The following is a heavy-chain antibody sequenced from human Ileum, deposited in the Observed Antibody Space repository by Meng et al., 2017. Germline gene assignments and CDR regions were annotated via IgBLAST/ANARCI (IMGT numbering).Heavy chain of an antibody. D-gene: IGHD2-15*01. CDR2: MNPNSGNT. CDR3: ARGRKYCSDGICYSGRYYFDY. V-gene: IGHV1-8*01. J-gene: IGHJ4*02. CDR1: GYSFTNYD. Sequence: ASVKVSCKASGYSFTNYDFNWVRQATGQGLEWMGWMNPNSGNTDYAQKFQGRVTMTRDTSISTAYMEVSSLRSDDTAVYYCARGRKYCSDGICYSGRYYFDYWGQGTLVTVSS.